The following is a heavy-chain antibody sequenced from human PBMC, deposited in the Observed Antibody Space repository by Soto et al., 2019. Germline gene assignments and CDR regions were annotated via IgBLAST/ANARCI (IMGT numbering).Heavy chain of an antibody. CDR2: IWYDGTNK. J-gene: IGHJ4*02. CDR1: GFTFSDYG. CDR3: AKAGITMVRYYFDY. V-gene: IGHV3-30*02. D-gene: IGHD3-10*01. Sequence: PGGSLRLSCAASGFTFSDYGMHWVRQAPGRGLEWVAVIWYDGTNKYYADSVKGRFTISRDNSKNTLYLQMNSLRAEDTAVYYCAKAGITMVRYYFDYWGQGTLVTVSS.